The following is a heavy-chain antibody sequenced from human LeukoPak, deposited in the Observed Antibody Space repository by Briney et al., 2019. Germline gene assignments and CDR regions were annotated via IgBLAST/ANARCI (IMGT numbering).Heavy chain of an antibody. CDR1: GFSFSDYD. D-gene: IGHD3-16*01. V-gene: IGHV3-21*01. Sequence: AGGSLRLSCSASGFSFSDYDMNWFRQAPGKGLEWISSISGRSSHVYYGDSVKGRFSISSDNAMNSVFLQMNSLGVDDTAVYYCGRAFPPLRTASAGDLWGQGTLVTVSS. J-gene: IGHJ4*02. CDR2: ISGRSSHV. CDR3: GRAFPPLRTASAGDL.